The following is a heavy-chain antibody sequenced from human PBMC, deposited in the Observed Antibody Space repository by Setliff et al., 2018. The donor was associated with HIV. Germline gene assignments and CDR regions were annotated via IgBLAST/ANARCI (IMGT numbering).Heavy chain of an antibody. CDR2: MTNTGNVI. CDR3: AKDISGWFSRQGSDY. D-gene: IGHD6-13*01. CDR1: GFTFGDHA. Sequence: GGSLRLSCVASGFTFGDHAMHWVRQAPGKGLECVSLMTNTGNVINYADSVKGRFTISRDNSKNTLYLQINSLRPEDTAVYFCAKDISGWFSRQGSDYWGQGTLVTVSS. V-gene: IGHV3-30-3*01. J-gene: IGHJ4*02.